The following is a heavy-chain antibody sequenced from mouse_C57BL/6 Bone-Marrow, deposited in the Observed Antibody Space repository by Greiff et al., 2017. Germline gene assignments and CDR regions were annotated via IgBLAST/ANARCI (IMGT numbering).Heavy chain of an antibody. CDR1: GYTFTSYW. V-gene: IGHV1-64*01. CDR2: IHPNSGST. J-gene: IGHJ2*01. Sequence: VQLQQPGAELVKPGASVKLSCKASGYTFTSYWMHWVKQRPGQGLEWIGMIHPNSGSTNYNEKFKSKATLTVDKSSNTAYMQLSSLTSEDSAVYYLAREELRYHYWGQGTTLTVSS. D-gene: IGHD1-1*01. CDR3: AREELRYHY.